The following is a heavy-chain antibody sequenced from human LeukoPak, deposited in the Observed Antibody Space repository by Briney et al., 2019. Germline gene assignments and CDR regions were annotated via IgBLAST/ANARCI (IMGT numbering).Heavy chain of an antibody. V-gene: IGHV4-34*01. J-gene: IGHJ4*02. CDR3: ARDALYGDYPDY. CDR2: INYSGST. D-gene: IGHD4-17*01. CDR1: GGSFSGYY. Sequence: SETLSLTCAVYGGSFSGYYWSWIRQPPGKGLEWIGEINYSGSTNYNPSLKSRVTISVDTSKNQFSLKLRSVTAADTAVYYCARDALYGDYPDYWGQGTLVTVSS.